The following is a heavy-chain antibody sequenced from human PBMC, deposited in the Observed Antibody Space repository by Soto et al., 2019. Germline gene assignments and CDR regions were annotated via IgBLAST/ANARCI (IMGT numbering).Heavy chain of an antibody. Sequence: TLSLTCTVSGGSISSSSYYWGWIRQPPGKGLEWIGSIYYSGSTYYNPSLKSRVTISVDTSKNQFSLKLSSVTAADTAVYYCARHRDLRYYYYYGMDVWGQGTTVTVS. V-gene: IGHV4-39*01. CDR1: GGSISSSSYY. CDR3: ARHRDLRYYYYYGMDV. CDR2: IYYSGST. J-gene: IGHJ6*02. D-gene: IGHD3-16*01.